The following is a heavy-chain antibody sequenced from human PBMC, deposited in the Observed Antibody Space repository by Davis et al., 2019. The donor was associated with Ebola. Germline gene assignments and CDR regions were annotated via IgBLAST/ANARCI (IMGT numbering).Heavy chain of an antibody. V-gene: IGHV4-34*12. Sequence: PSETLSLTCGVYGGSFINYYWTWIRQPPGKGLEWIGEIIHSGDTNYTPSLKSRVTISLDTSKNQFSLNLKSLTAADTAVYYCVSNSSSSPWFDPWGRGTLVAVSS. D-gene: IGHD6-6*01. CDR2: IIHSGDT. J-gene: IGHJ5*02. CDR3: VSNSSSSPWFDP. CDR1: GGSFINYY.